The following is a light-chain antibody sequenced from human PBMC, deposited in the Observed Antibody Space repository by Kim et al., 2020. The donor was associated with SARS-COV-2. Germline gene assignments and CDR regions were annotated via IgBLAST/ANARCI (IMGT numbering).Light chain of an antibody. CDR1: KLGDRY. V-gene: IGLV3-1*01. J-gene: IGLJ2*01. CDR2: QDS. CDR3: QAWDSSTVV. Sequence: SVAPRQTASITCSGDKLGDRYACWYQQKPGQSPVVVIYQDSERPTGIPERFSGSNSGNTATLTISGTQAMDEADYYCQAWDSSTVVFGGGTQLTVL.